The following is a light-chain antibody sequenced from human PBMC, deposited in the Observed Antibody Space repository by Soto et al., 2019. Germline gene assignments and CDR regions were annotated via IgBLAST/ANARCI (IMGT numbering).Light chain of an antibody. V-gene: IGKV1-5*03. Sequence: DIQMTQSPSTLSASVGDRVTITCRASQSISSWLAWYQQKPGKAPTLLVYKASSLESGVRSRFSGSGSGTEFTLTISSLQPDDFATYYCQQYNSYPLTFGGGTKVEIK. CDR3: QQYNSYPLT. J-gene: IGKJ4*01. CDR1: QSISSW. CDR2: KAS.